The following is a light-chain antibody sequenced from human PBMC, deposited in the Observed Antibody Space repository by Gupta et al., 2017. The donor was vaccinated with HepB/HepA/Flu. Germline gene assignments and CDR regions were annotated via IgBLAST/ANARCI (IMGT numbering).Light chain of an antibody. Sequence: SYVLTQPPSVSVAPGKTARITCGGNNIGSKSVHWYQQKPGQAPVLVIYYDSARPSGIPERFSGSNSGNTATLTISRVEAGDEADYYCQVWDSSSDHPGVFGGGTKLTVL. CDR1: NIGSKS. CDR3: QVWDSSSDHPGV. J-gene: IGLJ2*01. CDR2: YDS. V-gene: IGLV3-21*04.